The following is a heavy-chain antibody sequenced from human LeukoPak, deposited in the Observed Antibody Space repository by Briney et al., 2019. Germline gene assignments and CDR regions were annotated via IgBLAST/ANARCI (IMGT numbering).Heavy chain of an antibody. J-gene: IGHJ6*02. Sequence: ASVKVSCKASGYAFTGYYMHWVRQAPGQGLEWMGRINPNSGGTNYAQKFQGRVTMTRDTSISTAYMELSRLRSDDTAVYYCAREEELFMVQGVSYYYYYGMDVWGQGTTVTVSS. D-gene: IGHD3-10*01. V-gene: IGHV1-2*06. CDR2: INPNSGGT. CDR1: GYAFTGYY. CDR3: AREEELFMVQGVSYYYYYGMDV.